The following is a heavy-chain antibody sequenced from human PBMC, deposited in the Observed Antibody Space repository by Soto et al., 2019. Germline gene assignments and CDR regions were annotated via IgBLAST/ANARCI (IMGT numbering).Heavy chain of an antibody. CDR3: ARFPNDVGALLVDY. J-gene: IGHJ4*02. Sequence: ASVKVSCKASGYTFTSYGISWVRQAPGQGLEWMGWISAYNGNTNYAQKLQGRVTMTTDTSTSTAYMELRSLRSDDTAVYYCARFPNDVGALLVDYWGQGTLVTVSS. V-gene: IGHV1-18*01. D-gene: IGHD3-16*01. CDR2: ISAYNGNT. CDR1: GYTFTSYG.